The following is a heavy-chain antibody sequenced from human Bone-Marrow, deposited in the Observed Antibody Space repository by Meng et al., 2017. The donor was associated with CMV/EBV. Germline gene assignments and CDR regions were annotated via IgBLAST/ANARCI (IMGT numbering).Heavy chain of an antibody. CDR2: INPNSGGT. CDR3: ARWGKYQLLEGADY. D-gene: IGHD2-2*01. V-gene: IGHV1-2*02. CDR1: GYRFTKYG. Sequence: ASVKVSCKASGYRFTKYGISWVRQAPGQGLEWMGWINPNSGGTNYAQKFQGRVTMTRDTSISTAYMELSRLRSDDTAVYYCARWGKYQLLEGADYWGQGTLVTVSS. J-gene: IGHJ4*02.